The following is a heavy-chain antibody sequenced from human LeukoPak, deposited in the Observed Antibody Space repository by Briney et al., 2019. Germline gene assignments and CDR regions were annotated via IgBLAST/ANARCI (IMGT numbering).Heavy chain of an antibody. CDR1: GFTLSSYA. D-gene: IGHD6-19*01. Sequence: PGGSLRLSCAASGFTLSSYAMNWVRQAPGKGPEWVSCIRSSGDIYYADSVKGRFTISRDSAKNSLCLQMSSLRADDTAVYYCVRDTWLAYWGQGTLVTVSS. V-gene: IGHV3-21*01. J-gene: IGHJ4*02. CDR3: VRDTWLAY. CDR2: IRSSGDI.